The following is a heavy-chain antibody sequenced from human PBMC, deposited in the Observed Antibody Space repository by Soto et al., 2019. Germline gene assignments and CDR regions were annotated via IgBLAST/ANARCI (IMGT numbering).Heavy chain of an antibody. D-gene: IGHD6-13*01. CDR3: ARRGIAAAGTSIFYYGMDV. V-gene: IGHV3-11*06. CDR1: GFTFSDYY. CDR2: ISSSSSYT. Sequence: GGSLRLSCAASGFTFSDYYMSWIRQAPGKGLEWVSYISSSSSYTNYADSVKGRFTISRDNAKNPLYLQMNSLRAEDTAVYYCARRGIAAAGTSIFYYGMDVWGQGTTVTVSS. J-gene: IGHJ6*02.